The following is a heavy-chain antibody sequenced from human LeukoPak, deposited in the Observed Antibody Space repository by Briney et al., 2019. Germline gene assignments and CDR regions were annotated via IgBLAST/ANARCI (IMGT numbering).Heavy chain of an antibody. CDR1: GGTFSSSA. V-gene: IGHV1-69*06. CDR3: ARGQSYYDFWSGYPPYYYYMDV. Sequence: ASVKVSCKASGGTFSSSAISWVRQAPGQGLEWMGGIIPMFDTTNYAQKFQGRVTITADKSTSTAYMELSSLRSEDTAVYYCARGQSYYDFWSGYPPYYYYMDVWGKGTTVTVSS. J-gene: IGHJ6*03. CDR2: IIPMFDTT. D-gene: IGHD3-3*01.